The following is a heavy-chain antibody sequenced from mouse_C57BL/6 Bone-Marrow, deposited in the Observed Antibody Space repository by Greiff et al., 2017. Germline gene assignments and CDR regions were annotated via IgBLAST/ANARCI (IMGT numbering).Heavy chain of an antibody. J-gene: IGHJ2*01. CDR1: GYTFTSYW. CDR2: IHPNSGST. Sequence: VQLQQPGAELVKPGASVKLSCKASGYTFTSYWMHWVKQRPGQGLEWIGMIHPNSGSTNYNENFKSKATLTVDKSSSTAYMQLSSLTSEDSAVYYCARRAPFYYGNSYYFDYWGQGTTLTVSS. V-gene: IGHV1-64*01. D-gene: IGHD2-1*01. CDR3: ARRAPFYYGNSYYFDY.